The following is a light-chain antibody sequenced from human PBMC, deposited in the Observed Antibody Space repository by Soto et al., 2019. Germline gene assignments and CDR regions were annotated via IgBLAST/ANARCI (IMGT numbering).Light chain of an antibody. CDR3: QLWDSDTDHVV. J-gene: IGLJ2*01. V-gene: IGLV3-21*02. CDR2: DNT. Sequence: SYELTQPPSVSVAPGQTARISCGGDNIGSKTVQWYQQEPGQAPVLVVYDNTERPSGIPDRFSGSNSGNTAALTVSRVDAGDEADYYCQLWDSDTDHVVFGGGTKLTVL. CDR1: NIGSKT.